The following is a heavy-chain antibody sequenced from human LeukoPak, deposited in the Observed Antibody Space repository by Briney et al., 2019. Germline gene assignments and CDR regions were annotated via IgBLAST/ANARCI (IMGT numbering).Heavy chain of an antibody. CDR2: ISGSGGST. V-gene: IGHV3-23*01. CDR3: TLYSSGYYYSDY. D-gene: IGHD3-22*01. Sequence: GGSLRLSCAASGFTFSSYAMSWVRQAPGKGLEWVSAISGSGGSTYYADSVKGRFTISRDNSKNTLYLQMNSLRAEDTAVYYCTLYSSGYYYSDYWGQGTLVTVSS. CDR1: GFTFSSYA. J-gene: IGHJ4*02.